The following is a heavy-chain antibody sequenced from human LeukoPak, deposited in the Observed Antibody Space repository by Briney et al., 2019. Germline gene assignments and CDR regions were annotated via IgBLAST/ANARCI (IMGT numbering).Heavy chain of an antibody. CDR2: INPNSGGT. CDR3: ARGRILKTFIYGRLTPRDYYMDV. D-gene: IGHD3-10*01. J-gene: IGHJ6*03. V-gene: IGHV1-2*02. Sequence: GASVKVSCKASGYTFTGYYMHWVRQAPGQGLEWMGWINPNSGGTNYAQKFQGRVTMTRDTSISTAYMELSRLRSDDTAVYYCARGRILKTFIYGRLTPRDYYMDVWGKGTTVTISS. CDR1: GYTFTGYY.